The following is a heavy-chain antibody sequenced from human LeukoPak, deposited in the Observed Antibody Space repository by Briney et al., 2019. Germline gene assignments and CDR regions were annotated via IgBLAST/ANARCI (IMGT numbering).Heavy chain of an antibody. Sequence: SETLSLTCTVSGGSIRNSNYYWGWIRQPPGKGPEWIGSIYYSGSTYYNPSLKSRVAISVDTSKNQFSLKLSSVTAADTALYYCARQGTSTWFDPWGQGTLVTVSS. CDR2: IYYSGST. V-gene: IGHV4-39*01. J-gene: IGHJ5*02. CDR1: GGSIRNSNYY. D-gene: IGHD1-7*01. CDR3: ARQGTSTWFDP.